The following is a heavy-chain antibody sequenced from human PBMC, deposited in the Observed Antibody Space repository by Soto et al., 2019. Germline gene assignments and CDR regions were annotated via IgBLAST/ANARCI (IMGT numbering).Heavy chain of an antibody. CDR3: ATAFYGSGIPYFAFDF. D-gene: IGHD3-10*01. J-gene: IGHJ3*01. Sequence: GGSLRLSCAASGFTFNNYAMSWIRQAPGRGLEWVSVISTSGASTYYADSVKGRFTISRDNSQNTLYLQMNSLRADDTAVYYCATAFYGSGIPYFAFDFWGQGTVVTVSS. CDR2: ISTSGAST. V-gene: IGHV3-23*01. CDR1: GFTFNNYA.